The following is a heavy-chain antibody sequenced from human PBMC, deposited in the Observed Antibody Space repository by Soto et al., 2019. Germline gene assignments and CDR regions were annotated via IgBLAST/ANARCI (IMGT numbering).Heavy chain of an antibody. V-gene: IGHV4-59*01. CDR2: IYYSGST. D-gene: IGHD6-6*01. J-gene: IGHJ2*01. CDR1: GGSISSYY. Sequence: QVQLQESGPGLVKPSETLSLTCTVSGGSISSYYWSWIRQPPGKGLEWIGYIYYSGSTNYNPSLKSRVTISVDTPKNRFSLRLSSVTAADTAVYYCASQTQRAARPSYWYFELWGRGTLVTVSS. CDR3: ASQTQRAARPSYWYFEL.